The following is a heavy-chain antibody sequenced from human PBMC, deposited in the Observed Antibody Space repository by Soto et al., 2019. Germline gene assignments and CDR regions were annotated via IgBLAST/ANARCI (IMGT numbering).Heavy chain of an antibody. Sequence: QVQLVESGGGVVQPGRSLRLSCVASGFAFSTYGIHWVRQAPGKGLEWVAVIWYDGSIKYYADSVKGRFTISRDNSKNTLYLRINSPSADDSAVDYCAGASGPFAYWGRGTHVIASS. V-gene: IGHV3-33*01. J-gene: IGHJ4*02. CDR1: GFAFSTYG. CDR2: IWYDGSIK. CDR3: AGASGPFAY. D-gene: IGHD5-12*01.